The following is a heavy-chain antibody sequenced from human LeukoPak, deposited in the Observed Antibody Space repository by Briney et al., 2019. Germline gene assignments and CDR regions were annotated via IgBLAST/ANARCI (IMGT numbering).Heavy chain of an antibody. CDR1: GFTFNDHW. D-gene: IGHD1-26*01. Sequence: GGSLRLCCAASGFTFNDHWMSWVRQAPGKGLEWVANIKPDGGDKYYVDSVKGRFTISRDNGKNSMCLQMNSLRAEDTAVYYCARERGWELPSSFDSWGQGTLVTVSS. CDR3: ARERGWELPSSFDS. V-gene: IGHV3-7*01. CDR2: IKPDGGDK. J-gene: IGHJ4*02.